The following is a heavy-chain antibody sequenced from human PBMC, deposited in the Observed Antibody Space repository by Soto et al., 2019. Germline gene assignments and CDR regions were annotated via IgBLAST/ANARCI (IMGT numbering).Heavy chain of an antibody. J-gene: IGHJ4*02. CDR3: STWGGY. CDR2: IKTATEGGTT. Sequence: EVQLEESGGGLVKPGGSLRLSCAASGFSFSTAWMSWVRQAPGKGLEWVGRIKTATEGGTTNFAAPVKGRFTISRDDSKNMLYLQMNSLKTDDTAVYYCSTWGGYWGQGTLVTVSS. D-gene: IGHD3-16*01. CDR1: GFSFSTAW. V-gene: IGHV3-15*06.